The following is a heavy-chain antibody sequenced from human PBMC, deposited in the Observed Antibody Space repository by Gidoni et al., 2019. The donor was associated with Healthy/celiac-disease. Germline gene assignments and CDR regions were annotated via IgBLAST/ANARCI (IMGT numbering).Heavy chain of an antibody. CDR1: GFTFSSYA. D-gene: IGHD4-4*01. CDR2: ISYDGSNK. Sequence: QVQLVESGGGVVQPGRSLRLSCAASGFTFSSYAMHWVRQAPGKGLEWVAVISYDGSNKYYADSVKGRFTISRDNSKNTLYLQMNSLRAEDTAVYYCARDFIRYSNYESPWGWGQGTLVTVSS. J-gene: IGHJ4*02. CDR3: ARDFIRYSNYESPWG. V-gene: IGHV3-30-3*01.